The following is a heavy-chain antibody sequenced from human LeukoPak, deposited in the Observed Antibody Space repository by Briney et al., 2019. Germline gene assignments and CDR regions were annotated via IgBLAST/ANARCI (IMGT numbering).Heavy chain of an antibody. D-gene: IGHD4-23*01. CDR3: ARGRQADYGGKGDAFDI. Sequence: GESLKISCKGSGYSFTSYWIGWVRQMPGKGLEWMGIIYPGDSDTRYSPSFQGQVTISADKSISTSYLQWSSLKASDTAMYYCARGRQADYGGKGDAFDIWGQGTMVTVSS. J-gene: IGHJ3*02. CDR1: GYSFTSYW. CDR2: IYPGDSDT. V-gene: IGHV5-51*01.